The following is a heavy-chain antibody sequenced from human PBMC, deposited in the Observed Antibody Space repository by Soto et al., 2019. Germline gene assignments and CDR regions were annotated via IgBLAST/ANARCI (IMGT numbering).Heavy chain of an antibody. CDR2: IIPVVGVV. CDR1: GGTLSMYT. V-gene: IGHV1-69*02. CDR3: ARNTGNWLDP. Sequence: QVQLVQSGAQMKKTGSSVKVSCKATGGTLSMYTISWVRQAPGQGLEWMGRIIPVVGVVNYAQKFQGRVTITADKATMAAYMELGSLRSDDTALYYCARNTGNWLDPWGQGTRVTVSP. D-gene: IGHD5-18*01. J-gene: IGHJ5*02.